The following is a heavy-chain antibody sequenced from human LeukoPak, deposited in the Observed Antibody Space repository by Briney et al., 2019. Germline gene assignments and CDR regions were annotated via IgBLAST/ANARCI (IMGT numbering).Heavy chain of an antibody. CDR2: ISYDGSNK. Sequence: GGSLRLSCAASGFTFSSYAMHWVRQAPGKGLEWVAVISYDGSNKYYADSVKGRFTISRDNSKNTLYLQMNSLRAEDTAVYYCAKEEWLGKMNYFDHWGQGTLVTVSS. J-gene: IGHJ4*02. CDR3: AKEEWLGKMNYFDH. D-gene: IGHD6-19*01. CDR1: GFTFSSYA. V-gene: IGHV3-30-3*01.